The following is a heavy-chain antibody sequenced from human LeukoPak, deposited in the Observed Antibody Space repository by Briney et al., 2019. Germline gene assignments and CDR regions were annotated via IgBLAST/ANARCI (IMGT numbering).Heavy chain of an antibody. V-gene: IGHV4-39*01. Sequence: PSETLSLTCTVSGGSIRSSSYFWGWIRQPPGKGLEWIGSIYYSGSTHYNPSLKSRVTISVDTSKNQFSLKLSSVTAADTAVYYCARHKDYYYSYMDVWGKGTTVTISS. CDR2: IYYSGST. CDR1: GGSIRSSSYF. CDR3: ARHKDYYYSYMDV. J-gene: IGHJ6*03.